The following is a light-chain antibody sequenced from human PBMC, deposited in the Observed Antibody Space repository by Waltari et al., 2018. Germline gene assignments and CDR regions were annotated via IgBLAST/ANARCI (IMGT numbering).Light chain of an antibody. J-gene: IGLJ2*01. CDR1: SSDIGAYDF. V-gene: IGLV2-14*01. CDR3: SSYTSSNAFVV. CDR2: EVN. Sequence: QSVLAQPASVSGSLGQSITISCTGTSSDIGAYDFVSWYQQHPGKAPKVLISEVNNRPSGVSSRFSGSKSGNTASLTISGLRPEDEADYYCSSYTSSNAFVVFGGGTKLTVL.